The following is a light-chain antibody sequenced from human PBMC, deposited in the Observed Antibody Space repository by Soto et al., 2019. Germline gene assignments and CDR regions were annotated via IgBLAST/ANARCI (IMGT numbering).Light chain of an antibody. CDR2: EVS. Sequence: QSALTQPASVSGSPGQSITISCTGTSSDVGGYNYVSWYQQHPGKDPKLIIYEVSNRPSGVSNRFSGSKSGNTASLTISGLQAEDEDDSYFKSYTSKATGVFGTGIKLTVL. CDR3: KSYTSKATGV. CDR1: SSDVGGYNY. J-gene: IGLJ1*01. V-gene: IGLV2-14*01.